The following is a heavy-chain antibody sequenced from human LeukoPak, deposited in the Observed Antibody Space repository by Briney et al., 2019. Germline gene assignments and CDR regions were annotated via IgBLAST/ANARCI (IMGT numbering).Heavy chain of an antibody. D-gene: IGHD3-10*01. CDR2: IHHSGST. V-gene: IGHV4-34*01. CDR1: GGSFSGYY. Sequence: SETLSLTCAVYGGSFSGYYWSCIRRPPGRGLEWIGEIHHSGSTNYNPSLKSRVTISVGTSKNQFSLKLSSVTAADTAVYYCARALENYYGSGTYPDYWGQGTLVTVSS. J-gene: IGHJ4*02. CDR3: ARALENYYGSGTYPDY.